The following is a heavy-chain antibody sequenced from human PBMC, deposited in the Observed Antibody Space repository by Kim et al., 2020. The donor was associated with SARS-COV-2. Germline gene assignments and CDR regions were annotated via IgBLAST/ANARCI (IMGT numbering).Heavy chain of an antibody. CDR3: ARDRRTTSPLYYYYGMDV. Sequence: KGRFTISRDNAKNSLYLQMNSLRAEDTAVYYCARDRRTTSPLYYYYGMDVWGQGTTVTVSS. J-gene: IGHJ6*02. D-gene: IGHD1-1*01. V-gene: IGHV3-11*06.